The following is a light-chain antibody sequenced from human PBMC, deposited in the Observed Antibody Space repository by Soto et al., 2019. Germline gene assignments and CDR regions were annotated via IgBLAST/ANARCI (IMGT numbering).Light chain of an antibody. CDR1: SSNIGNNY. CDR3: GTWDSSLSAYV. Sequence: QSVLTQPPSLPAPPGQKGTISCSGSSSNIGNNYVSWYQQLPGTAHKLLIYDNNKRPSGIPDRFSGSKSGTSATLGITGLQTGDEADYYCGTWDSSLSAYVFGTGTKV. V-gene: IGLV1-51*01. J-gene: IGLJ1*01. CDR2: DNN.